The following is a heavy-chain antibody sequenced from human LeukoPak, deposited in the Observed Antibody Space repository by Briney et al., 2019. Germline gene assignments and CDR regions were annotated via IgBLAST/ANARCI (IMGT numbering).Heavy chain of an antibody. CDR3: ARAYSSGWYPDY. V-gene: IGHV4-34*01. CDR2: INHSGST. J-gene: IGHJ4*02. Sequence: PSETLSLXCAVYGGSFSGYYWSWIRQPPGKGLEWIGEINHSGSTNYNPSLKSRVTISVDTSKNQFSLKLSSVTAADTAVYYCARAYSSGWYPDYWGQGTLVTVSS. D-gene: IGHD6-19*01. CDR1: GGSFSGYY.